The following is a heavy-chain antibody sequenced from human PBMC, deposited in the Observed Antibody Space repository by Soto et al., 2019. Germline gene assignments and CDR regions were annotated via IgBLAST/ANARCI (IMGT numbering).Heavy chain of an antibody. Sequence: SQTLSLTCAISGDSVSNGSAAWSWIRRSPSRGLEWLGRTYSRSKWYSDYAPSVGGRIIIKPDTSKNHFSLHLNSVTPEDTAIYYCARDSRYTPSPAGFDPWGQGTLVTVSS. J-gene: IGHJ5*02. D-gene: IGHD2-2*02. CDR1: GDSVSNGSAA. V-gene: IGHV6-1*01. CDR3: ARDSRYTPSPAGFDP. CDR2: TYSRSKWYS.